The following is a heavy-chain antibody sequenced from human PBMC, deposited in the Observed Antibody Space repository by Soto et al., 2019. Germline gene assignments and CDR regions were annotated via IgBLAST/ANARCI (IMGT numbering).Heavy chain of an antibody. V-gene: IGHV3-23*01. CDR1: TFTFTDYA. CDR3: ATISDRGIAAALDS. J-gene: IGHJ4*02. Sequence: EVQLLESGGGLVRPGGPLSLSCVASTFTFTDYAMSWVGQAPGEGVEWVSGISGSGGTTYYAESVKGRFPISRDNSKNTLYLHLNNLRVEDTAIYYCATISDRGIAAALDSWGQGTLVTVSS. CDR2: ISGSGGTT. D-gene: IGHD6-13*01.